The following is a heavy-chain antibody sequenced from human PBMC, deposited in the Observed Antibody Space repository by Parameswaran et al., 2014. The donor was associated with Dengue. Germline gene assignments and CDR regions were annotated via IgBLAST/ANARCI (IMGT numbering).Heavy chain of an antibody. V-gene: IGHV5-51*01. Sequence: VRQAPGKGLEWWGSSIPVTLIQDTVCPFKGQVTISADKSTSTAYLQWSSLKESDTAMYYCATKIYSDCSSDCYSVDWGYWGQGTLVTVSS. D-gene: IGHD2-21*02. CDR3: ATKIYSDCSSDCYSVDWGY. CDR2: SIPVTLI. J-gene: IGHJ4*02.